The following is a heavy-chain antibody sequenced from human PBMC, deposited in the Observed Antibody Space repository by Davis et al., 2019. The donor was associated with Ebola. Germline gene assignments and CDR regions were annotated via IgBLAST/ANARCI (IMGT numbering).Heavy chain of an antibody. J-gene: IGHJ4*02. CDR3: ASVRTRYYYDSSGYYLRPYYFDY. CDR2: IYYSGST. V-gene: IGHV4-59*04. CDR1: GGSISSYY. D-gene: IGHD3-22*01. Sequence: SETLSLTCTVSGGSISSYYWSWIRQPPGKGLEWIGYIYYSGSTYYNPSLKSRVTISVDTSKNQFTLKLSSVTAADTAVYYCASVRTRYYYDSSGYYLRPYYFDYWGQGTLVTVSS.